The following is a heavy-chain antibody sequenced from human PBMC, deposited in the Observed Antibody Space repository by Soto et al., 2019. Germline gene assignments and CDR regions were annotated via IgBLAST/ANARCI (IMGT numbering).Heavy chain of an antibody. CDR2: IIPVFGTA. V-gene: IGHV1-69*06. CDR3: GGAVTHSSAWHRLDY. CDR1: GGTFTTYA. Sequence: QVQLVQSGAEVKKPGCSVKVSCKASGGTFTTYAISWVRQAPGQGLEWMGGIIPVFGTATYAQKCQGRVAIAADRSTDTVYLVVSSLRSDDTAMYYCGGAVTHSSAWHRLDYWGQGTLVTV. J-gene: IGHJ4*02. D-gene: IGHD3-22*01.